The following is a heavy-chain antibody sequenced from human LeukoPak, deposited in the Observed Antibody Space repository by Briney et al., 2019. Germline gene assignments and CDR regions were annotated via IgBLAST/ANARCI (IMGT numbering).Heavy chain of an antibody. D-gene: IGHD3-10*01. CDR3: ARGRGRTVIRGVNDY. Sequence: GGSLRLSCAASGFTFSTYSMNWVRQAPGKGLEWVSYISSSSSSIYYADSVKGRFTISRDNAKNSLYLQMNSLRAEDTAVYYCARGRGRTVIRGVNDYWGQGTLVTVSS. CDR2: ISSSSSSI. V-gene: IGHV3-48*01. J-gene: IGHJ4*02. CDR1: GFTFSTYS.